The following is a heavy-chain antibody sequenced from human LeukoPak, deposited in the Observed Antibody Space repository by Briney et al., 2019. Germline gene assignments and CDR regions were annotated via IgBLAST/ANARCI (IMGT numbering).Heavy chain of an antibody. CDR3: AREKSPERKTWLQLGAFDV. J-gene: IGHJ3*01. V-gene: IGHV4-59*11. D-gene: IGHD5-24*01. CDR2: T. CDR1: GGSLSHH. Sequence: SETLSLTCTVSGGSLSHHWSWIRQSPGKGLEWIGYTNYNPSLRSRVTLSIDTSKSQLSFQLTSVTAADTAVYYCAREKSPERKTWLQLGAFDVWGQGTVVTVSS.